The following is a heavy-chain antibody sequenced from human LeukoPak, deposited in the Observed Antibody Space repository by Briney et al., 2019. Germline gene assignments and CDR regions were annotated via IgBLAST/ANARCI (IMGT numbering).Heavy chain of an antibody. V-gene: IGHV1-2*02. CDR2: INPNSGGT. D-gene: IGHD3-3*02. J-gene: IGHJ5*02. Sequence: ASVKVSCKASGYTFTGYYIHWVRQAPGQGLEWMGWINPNSGGTNYAQKFQGRVTMTRDTSISTAYMELSRLRSDDTAVYYCAKDPYDIFGVRRAWFDPWGQGTLVTVSS. CDR1: GYTFTGYY. CDR3: AKDPYDIFGVRRAWFDP.